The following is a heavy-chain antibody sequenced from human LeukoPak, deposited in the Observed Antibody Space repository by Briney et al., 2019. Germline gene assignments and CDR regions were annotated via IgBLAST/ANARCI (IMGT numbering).Heavy chain of an antibody. Sequence: GGSLRLSCAASGFTFSSYAMSWVRQAPGKGLEWVSVIYSGGSTYYADSVKGRFTISRDNSKNTLYLQMNSLRAEDTAVYYCAKDSPNWAAFDIWGQGTMVTVSS. CDR1: GFTFSSYA. V-gene: IGHV3-23*03. CDR2: IYSGGST. J-gene: IGHJ3*02. D-gene: IGHD7-27*01. CDR3: AKDSPNWAAFDI.